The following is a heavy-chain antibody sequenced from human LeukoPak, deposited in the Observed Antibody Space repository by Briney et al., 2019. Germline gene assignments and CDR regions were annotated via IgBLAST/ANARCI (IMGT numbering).Heavy chain of an antibody. CDR3: AVGYCSSTNCVYYFDY. J-gene: IGHJ4*02. CDR2: FDPEDGET. Sequence: ASVKVSCKVSGYTLTELSMHWVRQAPGKGLEWMGGFDPEDGETIYAQKFQGRVTMTEDTSTDTAYMELSSLRSEDTAVYYCAVGYCSSTNCVYYFDYWGQGTLVTVSS. CDR1: GYTLTELS. V-gene: IGHV1-24*01. D-gene: IGHD2-2*01.